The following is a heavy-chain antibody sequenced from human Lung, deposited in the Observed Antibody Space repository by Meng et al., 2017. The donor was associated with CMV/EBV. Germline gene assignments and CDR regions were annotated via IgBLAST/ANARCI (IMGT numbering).Heavy chain of an antibody. CDR2: MNPNSGNT. V-gene: IGHV1-8*03. D-gene: IGHD3-3*01. CDR3: ASGKTYYDFWSGYLTENGMDV. Sequence: ASVKVSXKASGYTFTSYDINWVRQATGQGIEGMGWMNPNSGNTGYAQKFQGRVTITRNTSISTAYRDLRGLRSEVTAVNYCASGKTYYDFWSGYLTENGMDVWGQGXTVTVSS. J-gene: IGHJ6*02. CDR1: GYTFTSYD.